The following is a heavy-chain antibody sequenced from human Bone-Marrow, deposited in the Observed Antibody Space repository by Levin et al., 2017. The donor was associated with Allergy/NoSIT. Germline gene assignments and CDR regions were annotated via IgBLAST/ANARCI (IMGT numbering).Heavy chain of an antibody. CDR2: SYYRGST. Sequence: SQTLSLTCTVSIGSMSNAYWSWIRQPPGKGLEWVGHSYYRGSTNYNPSLKSRVTISVDTSKKQFYLRLASVTAADTAVYFCARGQSGSNHGGNWFDPWGQGTLVTVSS. D-gene: IGHD1-26*01. CDR3: ARGQSGSNHGGNWFDP. V-gene: IGHV4-59*01. CDR1: IGSMSNAY. J-gene: IGHJ5*02.